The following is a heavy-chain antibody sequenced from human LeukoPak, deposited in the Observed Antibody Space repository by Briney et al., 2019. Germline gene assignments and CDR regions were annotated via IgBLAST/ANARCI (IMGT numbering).Heavy chain of an antibody. CDR1: GFTFSSYW. Sequence: GGSLRLSCAASGFTFSSYWMSWVRQAPGKGLEWVANIKQDGSEKYYVDSVKGRFTISRDNAKNSLYLQMNSLRAEDTAVYYCARDMLLVSSSTFFDYWDQGTLVTVSS. D-gene: IGHD6-13*01. CDR3: ARDMLLVSSSTFFDY. J-gene: IGHJ4*02. V-gene: IGHV3-7*03. CDR2: IKQDGSEK.